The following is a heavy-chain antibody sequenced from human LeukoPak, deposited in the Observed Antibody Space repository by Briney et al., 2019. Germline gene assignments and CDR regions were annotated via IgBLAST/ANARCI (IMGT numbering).Heavy chain of an antibody. Sequence: GGSLRLSCAASGFTFSSYAMSWVRQAPGKGLEWVSAISGSGGSTYYADSVKGRFTISRDNSKNTLYLQMNSLRAEDTAVYYCAKDPSNYHILTGYFDYWRQGTLVTVSS. CDR2: ISGSGGST. V-gene: IGHV3-23*01. CDR1: GFTFSSYA. D-gene: IGHD3-9*01. J-gene: IGHJ4*02. CDR3: AKDPSNYHILTGYFDY.